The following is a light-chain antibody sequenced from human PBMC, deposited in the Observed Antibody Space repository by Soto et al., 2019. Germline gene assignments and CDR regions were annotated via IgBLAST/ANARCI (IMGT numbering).Light chain of an antibody. Sequence: TVMTHSPATLSASPGEKATLSCSASQSVTSHLAWYQQKPSQAPRVLIYGASTRATGVPARFSGSGSGTEFTLTISSLQSEDSAVYYCHQSSIRPWTFGQGTKV. CDR1: QSVTSH. J-gene: IGKJ1*01. CDR3: HQSSIRPWT. V-gene: IGKV3-15*01. CDR2: GAS.